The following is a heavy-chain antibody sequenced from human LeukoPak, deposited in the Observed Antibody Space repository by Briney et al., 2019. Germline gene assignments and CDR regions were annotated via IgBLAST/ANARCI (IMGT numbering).Heavy chain of an antibody. V-gene: IGHV3-23*01. CDR2: ISGSGGST. CDR3: ARKSSGWYDY. CDR1: GFTFSSYA. D-gene: IGHD6-19*01. Sequence: GGSLRFSCAASGFTFSSYAMSWVRQAPGKGLEWVSAISGSGGSTYYADSVKGRFTISRDNSKSTLYLQMNSLRAEDTAVYYCARKSSGWYDYWGQGTLVTVSS. J-gene: IGHJ4*02.